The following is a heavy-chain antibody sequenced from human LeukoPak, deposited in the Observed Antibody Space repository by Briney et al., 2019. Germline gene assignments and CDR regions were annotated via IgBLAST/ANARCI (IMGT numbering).Heavy chain of an antibody. Sequence: PVGSQRLYCAASGFTFSNTWMNWVRQAPGKGLEWVGRIQSKTDGGTTEYAAPVKGRFTISRDDSKTTLYLQMNSLKTEDTAVYYCATLTVRGVINIWGQGTLVTLSS. CDR3: ATLTVRGVINI. V-gene: IGHV3-15*01. CDR2: IQSKTDGGTT. CDR1: GFTFSNTW. J-gene: IGHJ4*02. D-gene: IGHD3-10*01.